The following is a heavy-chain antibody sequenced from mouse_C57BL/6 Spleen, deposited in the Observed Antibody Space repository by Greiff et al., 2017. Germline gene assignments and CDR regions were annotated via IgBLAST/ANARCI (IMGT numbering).Heavy chain of an antibody. J-gene: IGHJ3*01. Sequence: VKLVESGPELVKPGASVKISCKASGYAFSSSWMNWVKQRPGKGLEWIGRIYPGDGDTNYNGKFKGKATLTADKSSSTAYMQLSSLTSEDSAVYFCATIYYDYGGVAYWGQGTLVTVSA. CDR1: GYAFSSSW. CDR2: IYPGDGDT. D-gene: IGHD2-4*01. CDR3: ATIYYDYGGVAY. V-gene: IGHV1-82*01.